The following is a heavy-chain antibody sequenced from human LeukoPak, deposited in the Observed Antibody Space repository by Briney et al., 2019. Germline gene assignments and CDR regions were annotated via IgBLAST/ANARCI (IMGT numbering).Heavy chain of an antibody. D-gene: IGHD4-23*01. CDR3: ASAVVTRGRDAFDI. CDR1: GYRFTNYW. J-gene: IGHJ3*02. Sequence: GESLKISCKSSGYRFTNYWIGWVRQKPGKGLEWMGIIYPGDSDTRYSPSLQGQVTISADKSISTAYLQWSSLKASDTAMYYCASAVVTRGRDAFDIWGQGTMVTVSS. CDR2: IYPGDSDT. V-gene: IGHV5-51*01.